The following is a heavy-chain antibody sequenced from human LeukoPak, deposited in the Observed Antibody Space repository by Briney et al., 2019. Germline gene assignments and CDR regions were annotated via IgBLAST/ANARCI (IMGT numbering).Heavy chain of an antibody. CDR1: GFTFSNAW. J-gene: IGHJ2*01. V-gene: IGHV3-15*05. CDR3: AKDSGSSGWTLWYFDL. Sequence: GGSLRLSCAASGFTFSNAWMSWVRQAPGKGLEWVGRIKSKTDGGTTDYAAPVKGRFTISRDNSKNSLYLQMNSLRTEDTALYYCAKDSGSSGWTLWYFDLWGRGTLVTVSP. CDR2: IKSKTDGGTT. D-gene: IGHD6-19*01.